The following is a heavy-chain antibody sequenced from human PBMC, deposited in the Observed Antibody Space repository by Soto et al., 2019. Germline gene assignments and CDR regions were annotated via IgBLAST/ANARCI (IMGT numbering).Heavy chain of an antibody. V-gene: IGHV4-34*01. J-gene: IGHJ4*02. CDR2: IKHSGGT. CDR3: ARAGIAAAGTDY. D-gene: IGHD6-13*01. CDR1: GGSFSGYY. Sequence: QVQLQQWGAGLLKPSETLSLTCAVYGGSFSGYYWSWIRQPPGKGLEWIGEIKHSGGTNYNPSLKSRVTISVDTSKNQFSLKLSSVTAADTAVYYCARAGIAAAGTDYWGQGTLVTVSS.